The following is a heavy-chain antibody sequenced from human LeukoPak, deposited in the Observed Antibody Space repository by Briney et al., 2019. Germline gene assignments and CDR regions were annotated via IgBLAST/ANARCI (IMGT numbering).Heavy chain of an antibody. CDR1: GFTVSSNY. CDR3: ARASSRGVRGVIAFDY. D-gene: IGHD3-10*01. V-gene: IGHV3-53*05. Sequence: PGGSLRLSCAASGFTVSSNYMSWVRQAPGKGLGWVSVIYSGGSTYYADSVKGRFTISRDNSKNTLYLQMNSLRAEDTAVYYCARASSRGVRGVIAFDYWGQGTLVTVSS. CDR2: IYSGGST. J-gene: IGHJ4*02.